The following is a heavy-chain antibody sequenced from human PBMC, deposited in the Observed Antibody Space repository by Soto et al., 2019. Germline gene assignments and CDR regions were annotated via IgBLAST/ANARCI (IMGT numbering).Heavy chain of an antibody. J-gene: IGHJ5*01. V-gene: IGHV4-30-4*01. D-gene: IGHD2-15*01. CDR3: ARGRYCLTGRCFPNWFDS. CDR1: CDSISTVDYF. CDR2: IYKSATT. Sequence: SETLSLTCSVSCDSISTVDYFWAWIRQPPGQALEYIGYIYKSATTYYNPSFESRVAISLDTSKSQFSLNVTSVTAADTAVYFCARGRYCLTGRCFPNWFDSWGQGTLVTVSS.